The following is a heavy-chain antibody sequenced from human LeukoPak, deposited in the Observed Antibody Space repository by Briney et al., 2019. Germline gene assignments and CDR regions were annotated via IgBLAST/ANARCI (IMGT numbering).Heavy chain of an antibody. J-gene: IGHJ4*02. D-gene: IGHD3-3*01. CDR1: GFTFSSYA. V-gene: IGHV3-23*01. CDR2: ISGSGGST. CDR3: AKDKTPNYDFWSGYSDY. Sequence: GGSLRLSCAASGFTFSSYAMSWVRQAPGKGLEWVSAISGSGGSTYYADSVKGRFTISRDNSKNTLYLQMNSLRAEDTAVYYCAKDKTPNYDFWSGYSDYWGQGTLVTVSS.